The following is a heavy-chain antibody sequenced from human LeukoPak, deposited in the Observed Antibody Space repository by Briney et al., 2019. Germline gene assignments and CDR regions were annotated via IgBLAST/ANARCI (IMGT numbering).Heavy chain of an antibody. D-gene: IGHD3-22*01. J-gene: IGHJ4*02. CDR3: ARNYYNSGGYSCLN. V-gene: IGHV1-2*02. Sequence: GASVKVSCKASGYTFTGYYMHWVRQAPGQGLEWMGWINPNSGGTNYAQKFQGRVTMTRDTSISTAYMELSRLRSDDTAVYYCARNYYNSGGYSCLNWGQGTLVTVSS. CDR1: GYTFTGYY. CDR2: INPNSGGT.